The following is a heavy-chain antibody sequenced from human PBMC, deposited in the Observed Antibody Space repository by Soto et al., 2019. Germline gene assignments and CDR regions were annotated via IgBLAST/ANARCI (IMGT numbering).Heavy chain of an antibody. CDR1: GCSISSGDYY. J-gene: IGHJ4*02. Sequence: PSETLSLTCTVSGCSISSGDYYWGWLRQPPGKGVEGMGYIYYGGSTYYSPSLNSRVTISVDTSKTQYSLKLSSVTAADTAVDYCARVGGMVYAIGEGYFDYWGQGTLVTVSS. CDR2: IYYGGST. V-gene: IGHV4-30-4*01. D-gene: IGHD2-8*01. CDR3: ARVGGMVYAIGEGYFDY.